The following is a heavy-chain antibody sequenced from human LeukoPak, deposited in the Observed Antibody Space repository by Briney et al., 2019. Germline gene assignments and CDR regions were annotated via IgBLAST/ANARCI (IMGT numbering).Heavy chain of an antibody. V-gene: IGHV3-30*02. D-gene: IGHD2-21*01. Sequence: GGSLRLSCAASGFTFDNYGMHWVRQAPGKGLEWVAFIRSDGGIKYYADSVKGRFTISRDNSKNTLYLQVNSLRTEDTAVYYCARDLDTYVVVIAYDAFDIWGQGTRVTVSS. CDR3: ARDLDTYVVVIAYDAFDI. CDR2: IRSDGGIK. J-gene: IGHJ3*02. CDR1: GFTFDNYG.